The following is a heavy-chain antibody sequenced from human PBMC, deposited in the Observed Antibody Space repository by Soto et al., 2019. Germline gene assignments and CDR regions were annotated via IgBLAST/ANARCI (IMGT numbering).Heavy chain of an antibody. V-gene: IGHV3-13*01. Sequence: GGSLRLSCAASGFTFSSYDMHWVRQATGKGLEWVSAIGTAGDTYYPGSVKGRFTISRENAKNSLYLQMNSLRAEDTAVYYCARSGHHDYYYYYGMDVWGQGTTVTVS. CDR2: IGTAGDT. D-gene: IGHD6-25*01. J-gene: IGHJ6*02. CDR1: GFTFSSYD. CDR3: ARSGHHDYYYYYGMDV.